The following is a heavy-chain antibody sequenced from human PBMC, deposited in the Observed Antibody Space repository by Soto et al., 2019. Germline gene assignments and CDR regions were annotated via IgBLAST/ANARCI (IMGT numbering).Heavy chain of an antibody. CDR1: GGSFSDYF. Sequence: QVQLQQWGAGLLKPSETLSLTCAVYGGSFSDYFWSWIRQPPGNGLAWIGEINQSGTTNYNPSLKSRVATSLDTSKNHFSLNLTSVPAADTAVYYSVATTMAYYYGMDGWGQGTTVTVS. V-gene: IGHV4-34*01. J-gene: IGHJ6*02. CDR3: VATTMAYYYGMDG. CDR2: INQSGTT. D-gene: IGHD5-12*01.